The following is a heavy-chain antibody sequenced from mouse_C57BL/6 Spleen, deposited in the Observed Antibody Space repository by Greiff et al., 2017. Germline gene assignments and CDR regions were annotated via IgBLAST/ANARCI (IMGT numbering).Heavy chain of an antibody. J-gene: IGHJ2*01. V-gene: IGHV1-53*01. CDR3: ARSDWGNYDFDY. CDR1: GYTFTSYW. Sequence: QVQLQQPRTELVKPGASVKLSCKASGYTFTSYWMHWVKQRPGQGLEWIGNINPSNGGTNYNEKFKSKATLTVDKSSSTAYMQLSSLTSEDSAVYYCARSDWGNYDFDYWGQGTTLTVSS. CDR2: INPSNGGT. D-gene: IGHD2-1*01.